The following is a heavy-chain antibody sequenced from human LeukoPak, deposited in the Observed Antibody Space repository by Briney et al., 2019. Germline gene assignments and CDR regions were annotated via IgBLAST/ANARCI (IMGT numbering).Heavy chain of an antibody. D-gene: IGHD6-13*01. Sequence: GGSLRLSCAASGFTFSGYSMNWVRQAPGKGLEWVSSISTTSDYIHYADPLKGRVAISRDNAKNSLYLQMNSLRAEDTAVYYCARVGIYSQGFDYWGQGSLVTVSS. CDR3: ARVGIYSQGFDY. CDR1: GFTFSGYS. V-gene: IGHV3-21*01. J-gene: IGHJ4*02. CDR2: ISTTSDYI.